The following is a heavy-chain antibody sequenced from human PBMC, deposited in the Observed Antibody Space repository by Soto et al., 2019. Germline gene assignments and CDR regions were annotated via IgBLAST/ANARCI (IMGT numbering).Heavy chain of an antibody. D-gene: IGHD2-15*01. CDR2: MNTNSGNT. CDR3: ARVHHGSGGSCEQYYYYYMDV. Sequence: QVQLVQSGAEVKKPGASVKVSCKASGYTFTSYDINWVRQATGQGLEWMGWMNTNSGNTGYAQKFQGRVTMTRNTSISTGYMELSSLRSEDTAVYYCARVHHGSGGSCEQYYYYYMDVWGKGASVTVSS. J-gene: IGHJ6*03. CDR1: GYTFTSYD. V-gene: IGHV1-8*01.